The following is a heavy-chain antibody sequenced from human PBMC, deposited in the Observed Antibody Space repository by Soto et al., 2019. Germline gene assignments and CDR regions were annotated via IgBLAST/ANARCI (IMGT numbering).Heavy chain of an antibody. J-gene: IGHJ5*02. CDR2: IYWDDDK. CDR3: AHSLIGYYYDSSGSNWFDP. CDR1: GFSLSTSGVG. Sequence: SGPTLVNPRQTLTLTCTFSGFSLSTSGVGVGWIRQPPGKALEWLALIYWDDDKRYSPSLKSRLTITKDTSKNQVVLTMTNMDPVDTATYYCAHSLIGYYYDSSGSNWFDPWGQGTLVTVSS. D-gene: IGHD3-22*01. V-gene: IGHV2-5*02.